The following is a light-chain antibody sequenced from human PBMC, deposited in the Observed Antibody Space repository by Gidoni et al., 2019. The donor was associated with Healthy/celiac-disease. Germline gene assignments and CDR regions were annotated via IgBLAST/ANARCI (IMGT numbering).Light chain of an antibody. J-gene: IGKJ3*01. CDR3: QLFNSYLL. CDR1: QGISSA. CDR2: DAS. Sequence: AIQLTQSPSSLSASVGDRVTITCRASQGISSALAWYQQKPGKAPKLLIYDASSLESGVPSRFSGSGSGTDFTLTISSLQPEDFATYYCQLFNSYLLFGPGTKVDIK. V-gene: IGKV1-13*02.